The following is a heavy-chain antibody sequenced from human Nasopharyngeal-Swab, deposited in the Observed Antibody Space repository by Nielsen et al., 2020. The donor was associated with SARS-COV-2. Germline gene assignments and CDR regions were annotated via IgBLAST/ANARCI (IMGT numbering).Heavy chain of an antibody. Sequence: GGSLRLSCAASGFTFSSYAMHWVRQAPGKGLEWVAVISYDGSNKYYADSVKGRFTISRDNSKNTLYLQMNSLRAEDTEGEEGEREGRRGERREEDSSGDFDYWGQGTLVTVSS. J-gene: IGHJ4*02. CDR2: ISYDGSNK. V-gene: IGHV3-30*04. CDR1: GFTFSSYA. CDR3: EREGRRGERREEDSSGDFDY. D-gene: IGHD3-22*01.